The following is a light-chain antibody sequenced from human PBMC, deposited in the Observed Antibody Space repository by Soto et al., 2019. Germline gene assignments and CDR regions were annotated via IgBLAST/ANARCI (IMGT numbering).Light chain of an antibody. CDR3: QQYMSSVT. CDR2: GAS. Sequence: IGLTQSPGSLSLCPGERATLSCRASQSVDSTFSAWYQKKPGQAPRLLIYGASKRATGLPDRFSGSGSGTDFTLTISRLEPEDFAVYYCQQYMSSVTFGQGTKVEI. V-gene: IGKV3-20*01. CDR1: QSVDSTF. J-gene: IGKJ1*01.